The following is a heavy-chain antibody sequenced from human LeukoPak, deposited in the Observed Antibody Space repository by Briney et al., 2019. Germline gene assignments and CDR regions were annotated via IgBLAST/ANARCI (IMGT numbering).Heavy chain of an antibody. V-gene: IGHV3-23*01. J-gene: IGHJ5*02. CDR3: AKGGRDCGGSCYSSWFDP. D-gene: IGHD2-15*01. CDR1: GLTFSTYA. Sequence: GGSLRLSCAPSGLTFSTYAMSWVRQAPGKGLEWVSAIGGSGSSTCNADSVKGRFTISRDNSKTTLYLQMNSLRAEDTAVYYCAKGGRDCGGSCYSSWFDPWGQGTLVTVSS. CDR2: IGGSGSST.